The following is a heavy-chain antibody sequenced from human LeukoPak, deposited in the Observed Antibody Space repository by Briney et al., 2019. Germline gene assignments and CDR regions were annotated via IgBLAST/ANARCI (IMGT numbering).Heavy chain of an antibody. CDR1: GGYFSGFY. Sequence: PSETLSLTCVVDGGYFSGFYWTWARQAPGKGLEWIGEISYSGTTKYNPSLKSRVTIEVDTSKKQISLNLSSMTAADTAVYYCAKGKAGHYHSVTDEYYYYMDVWGKGTTVIVSS. V-gene: IGHV4-34*01. J-gene: IGHJ6*03. CDR2: ISYSGTT. D-gene: IGHD3-9*01. CDR3: AKGKAGHYHSVTDEYYYYMDV.